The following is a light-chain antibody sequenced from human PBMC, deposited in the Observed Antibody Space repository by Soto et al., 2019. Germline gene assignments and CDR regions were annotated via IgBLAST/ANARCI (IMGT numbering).Light chain of an antibody. J-gene: IGLJ2*01. CDR3: QVWDSSSDHRVV. V-gene: IGLV3-21*02. CDR2: NDG. CDR1: NIAIKS. Sequence: SYELTQAPSVSVAPGQTARITCGGNNIAIKSVHWSQQQPGQAPVLAVYNDGDRPSGIPERFSGSNSGNTATLTITRVEAGDEADYHCQVWDSSSDHRVVFGGGTKLTVL.